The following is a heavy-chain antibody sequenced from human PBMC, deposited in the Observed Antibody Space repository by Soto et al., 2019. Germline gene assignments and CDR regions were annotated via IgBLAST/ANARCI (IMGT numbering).Heavy chain of an antibody. CDR3: AKGSGSGYGSPADS. D-gene: IGHD1-26*01. Sequence: EVQLLESGGGLVQPGGSLRLSCAASGFTLSNHAMSWVRHAPGKGLEWVSTLSGGGAGKYYADSVKGRFTISRDTSQNTLYLQMNSLRAEDTAVYYCAKGSGSGYGSPADSWGQGTLVTVSS. CDR2: LSGGGAGK. J-gene: IGHJ4*02. CDR1: GFTLSNHA. V-gene: IGHV3-23*01.